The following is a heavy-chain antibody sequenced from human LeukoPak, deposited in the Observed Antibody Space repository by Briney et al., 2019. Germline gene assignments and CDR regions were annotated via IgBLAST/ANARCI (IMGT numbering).Heavy chain of an antibody. J-gene: IGHJ6*02. V-gene: IGHV1-69*13. CDR2: IIPIFGTA. CDR3: ARTHPRTAAAGPKYYYYYYGTDV. D-gene: IGHD6-13*01. CDR1: GGTFSSYA. Sequence: SVKVSCKASGGTFSSYAISWVRQAPGQGLEWMGGIIPIFGTANYAQKFQGRVAITADESTSTAYMELSSLRSEDTAVYYCARTHPRTAAAGPKYYYYYYGTDVWGQGTTVTVSS.